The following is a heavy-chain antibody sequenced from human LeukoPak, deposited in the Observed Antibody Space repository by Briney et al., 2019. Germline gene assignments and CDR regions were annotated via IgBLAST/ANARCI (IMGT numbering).Heavy chain of an antibody. CDR3: ARDAGDIVVVPAARNYFDY. CDR2: INPNSGGT. Sequence: ASVKVSCKASGYTFTGYYMHWVLQAPGQGLEWMGWINPNSGGTNYAQKFQGRVTMTRDTSISTAYMELSRLRSDDTAVYYCARDAGDIVVVPAARNYFDYWGQGTLVTVSS. J-gene: IGHJ4*02. CDR1: GYTFTGYY. D-gene: IGHD2-2*01. V-gene: IGHV1-2*02.